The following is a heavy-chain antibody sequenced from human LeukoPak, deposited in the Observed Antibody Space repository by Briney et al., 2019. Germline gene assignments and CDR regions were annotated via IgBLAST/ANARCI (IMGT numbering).Heavy chain of an antibody. Sequence: SETLSLTCTVSGGSVSSGSYYWSWIRQPPGKGLEWIGYIYHSGSAKYNPSLQSRVTISVDTSKNQFSLKLTSVTAADTAVYYCARGFGDWGLSWFDPWGQGTLVTVSA. CDR1: GGSVSSGSYY. J-gene: IGHJ5*02. V-gene: IGHV4-61*01. CDR3: ARGFGDWGLSWFDP. D-gene: IGHD3-10*01. CDR2: IYHSGSA.